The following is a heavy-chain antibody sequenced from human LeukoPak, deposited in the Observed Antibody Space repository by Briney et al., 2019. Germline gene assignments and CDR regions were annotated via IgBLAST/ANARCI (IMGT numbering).Heavy chain of an antibody. V-gene: IGHV1-18*01. D-gene: IGHD6-19*01. J-gene: IGHJ4*03. CDR3: ARVAVEDSGNKDY. CDR1: GYTFTSYG. Sequence: ASVKVSCKASGYTFTSYGISWVRQAPGEGLEWIGWISAYNGNTNYAQKLQGRVTMTTDTSTSTAYMELRSMRSDDRARYDCARVAVEDSGNKDYWGKGTMVTVSS. CDR2: ISAYNGNT.